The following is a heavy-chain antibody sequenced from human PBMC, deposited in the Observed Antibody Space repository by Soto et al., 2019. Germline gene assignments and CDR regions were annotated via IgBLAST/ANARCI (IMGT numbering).Heavy chain of an antibody. CDR1: GYTFTNDD. J-gene: IGHJ5*02. Sequence: QVQLVQSGAEVKKPGASVKVSCKTSGYTFTNDDINWVRQAAGQGLEWIGWMSPNSGNTGYAQKFQGRVILTRDTSISTAYMELSSLRSEDTAVYYCARGMSDGFGEVSWGQGTLVTVSS. CDR3: ARGMSDGFGEVS. V-gene: IGHV1-8*02. CDR2: MSPNSGNT. D-gene: IGHD3-10*01.